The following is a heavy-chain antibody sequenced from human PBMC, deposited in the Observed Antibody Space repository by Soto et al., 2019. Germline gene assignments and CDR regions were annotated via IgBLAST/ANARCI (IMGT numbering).Heavy chain of an antibody. CDR1: GFTFTRNG. Sequence: AASGFTFTRNGMSWVRQAPGKGLEWVSSISSTGTYIYDADSVKGRFTISRDNAKNSVYLQMNSLRVEDTAVYYCARSGGSYYFDYWGQGTLVTVSS. CDR2: ISSTGTYI. CDR3: ARSGGSYYFDY. D-gene: IGHD2-15*01. J-gene: IGHJ4*02. V-gene: IGHV3-21*01.